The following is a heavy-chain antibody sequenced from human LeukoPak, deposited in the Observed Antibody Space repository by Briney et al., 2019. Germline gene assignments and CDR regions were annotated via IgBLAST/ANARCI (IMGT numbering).Heavy chain of an antibody. V-gene: IGHV4-34*01. Sequence: SETLSLTCAVYGGSFSGYYWSWIRQPPGKGLEWIGEINHSGSTNYNPSLKSRVTISVDKSKNQFSLKLSSVTAADTAVYYCARGFMTTVTTAVYYFDYWGQGTLVTVSS. CDR2: INHSGST. CDR1: GGSFSGYY. D-gene: IGHD4-17*01. CDR3: ARGFMTTVTTAVYYFDY. J-gene: IGHJ4*02.